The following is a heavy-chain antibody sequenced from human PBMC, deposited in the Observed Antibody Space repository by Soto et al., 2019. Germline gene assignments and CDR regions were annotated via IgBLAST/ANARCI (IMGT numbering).Heavy chain of an antibody. J-gene: IGHJ4*02. CDR1: GFTFSSYG. CDR2: IWYDGSNK. V-gene: IGHV3-33*01. Sequence: QVQLVESGGGVVQPGRSLRLSCAASGFTFSSYGMHWVRQAPGKGLEWVADIWYDGSNKYYADSVKGRFTISRDNSKNTLYLQMNSLRAEDTAVYYCARDRGSGMYYFDYWGQGTLVTVSS. CDR3: ARDRGSGMYYFDY. D-gene: IGHD3-10*01.